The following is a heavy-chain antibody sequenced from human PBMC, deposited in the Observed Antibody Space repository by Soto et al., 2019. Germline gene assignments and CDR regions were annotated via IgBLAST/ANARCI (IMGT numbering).Heavy chain of an antibody. J-gene: IGHJ5*02. Sequence: QVQLQESGPGLVKPSQTLSLTCTVSGDSISRGAYYWTWIRQHPVKGLEWIGYISNSGRTYYNPSLKGRLTKFLGSAENHFPGGPASLTAGETAIYFWGRAPPIYYWGLDPGGQGTLVTLSS. CDR1: GDSISRGAYY. V-gene: IGHV4-31*03. CDR2: ISNSGRT. D-gene: IGHD3-10*01. CDR3: GRAPPIYYWGLDP.